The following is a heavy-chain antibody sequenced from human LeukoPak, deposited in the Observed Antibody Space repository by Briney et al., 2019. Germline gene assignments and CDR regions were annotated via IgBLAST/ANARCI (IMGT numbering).Heavy chain of an antibody. D-gene: IGHD2-2*01. CDR1: GYTFTSYG. CDR2: IIPILGIA. CDR3: ATSTPPNLGYCSSTSCYWFDY. J-gene: IGHJ4*02. V-gene: IGHV1-69*04. Sequence: ASVKVSCKASGYTFTSYGISWVRQAPGQGLEWMGRIIPILGIANYAQKFQGRVTITAAESTSTAYMELSSLTSEDTAVYYCATSTPPNLGYCSSTSCYWFDYWGQGTLVTVSS.